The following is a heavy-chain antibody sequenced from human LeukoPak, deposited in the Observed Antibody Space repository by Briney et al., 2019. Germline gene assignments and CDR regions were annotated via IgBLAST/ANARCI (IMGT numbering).Heavy chain of an antibody. CDR3: ARRSRSGYDDIDY. CDR1: GYTFRNYD. V-gene: IGHV1-8*03. J-gene: IGHJ4*02. D-gene: IGHD5-12*01. Sequence: ASVKVSCKASGYTFRNYDINWVRQATGQGLEWVGWMNPNIGNTVYAQNFQGRITITRNNSISTAYMELSSLRSEDTAVYYCARRSRSGYDDIDYWGQGTMVTVSS. CDR2: MNPNIGNT.